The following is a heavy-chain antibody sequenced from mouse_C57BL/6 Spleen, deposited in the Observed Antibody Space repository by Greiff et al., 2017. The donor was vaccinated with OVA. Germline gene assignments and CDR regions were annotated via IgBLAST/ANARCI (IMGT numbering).Heavy chain of an antibody. V-gene: IGHV1-61*01. Sequence: VQLQQPGAELVRPGSSVKLSCKASGYTFTSYWMDWVKQRPGQGLEWIGNIYPSDSETHYNQKFKDKATLTVDKSSSTAYMQLSSLTSEDSAVYYCARTYSNYGGYFDVWGTGTTVTVSS. CDR1: GYTFTSYW. J-gene: IGHJ1*03. CDR3: ARTYSNYGGYFDV. CDR2: IYPSDSET. D-gene: IGHD2-5*01.